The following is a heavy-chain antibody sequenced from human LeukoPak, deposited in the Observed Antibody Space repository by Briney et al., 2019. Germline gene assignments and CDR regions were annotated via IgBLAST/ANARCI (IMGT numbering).Heavy chain of an antibody. D-gene: IGHD3-10*01. CDR3: AKGSMVRTSRATGPNWFDP. V-gene: IGHV3-30*02. CDR2: IGFDVSKI. Sequence: GGSLRLSCAASGFSFSSYLMHWVRQAPGKGLEWVALIGFDVSKIYYADSVKGRFTISRDNSKNTLYLQMNSLRAEDTAVYYCAKGSMVRTSRATGPNWFDPWGQGTLVTVSS. J-gene: IGHJ5*02. CDR1: GFSFSSYL.